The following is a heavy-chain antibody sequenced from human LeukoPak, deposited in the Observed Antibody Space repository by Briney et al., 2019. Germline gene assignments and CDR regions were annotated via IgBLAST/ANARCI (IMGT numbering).Heavy chain of an antibody. CDR3: ARVSSSWSNNWFDP. J-gene: IGHJ5*02. Sequence: SETLSLTCTVSGGSISSGSYYWSWIRQPAGKGLEWIGRIYTSGSTNYNPSLKSRVTISVDTSKNQFSLKLSSVTAADTAVYYCARVSSSWSNNWFDPWGQGTLVTVSS. CDR2: IYTSGST. D-gene: IGHD6-13*01. CDR1: GGSISSGSYY. V-gene: IGHV4-61*02.